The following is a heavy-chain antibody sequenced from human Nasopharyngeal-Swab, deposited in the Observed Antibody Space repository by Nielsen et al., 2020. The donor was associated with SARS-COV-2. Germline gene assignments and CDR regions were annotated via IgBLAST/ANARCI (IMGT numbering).Heavy chain of an antibody. CDR1: GGTFSSYA. Sequence: SVKVSCKASGGTFSSYAISWVRQAPGQGLEWMGGIIPIFGTANYAQKFQGRVTITADESTSTAYMELSSLRSEDTAVYYCARIAVHHNWFDPWGQGTLVTAPQ. J-gene: IGHJ5*02. V-gene: IGHV1-69*13. CDR3: ARIAVHHNWFDP. CDR2: IIPIFGTA. D-gene: IGHD1-1*01.